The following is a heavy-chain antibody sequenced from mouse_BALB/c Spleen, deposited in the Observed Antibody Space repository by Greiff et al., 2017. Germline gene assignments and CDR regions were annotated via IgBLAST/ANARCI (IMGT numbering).Heavy chain of an antibody. CDR3: ARRYFDV. Sequence: QVHVKQSGAELARPGASVKLSCKASGYTFTSYWMQWVKQRPGQGLEWIGAIYPGDGDTRYTQKFKGKATLTADKSSSTAYMQLSSLASEDSAVYYCARRYFDVWGAGTTVTVSS. CDR1: GYTFTSYW. V-gene: IGHV1-87*01. J-gene: IGHJ1*01. CDR2: IYPGDGDT.